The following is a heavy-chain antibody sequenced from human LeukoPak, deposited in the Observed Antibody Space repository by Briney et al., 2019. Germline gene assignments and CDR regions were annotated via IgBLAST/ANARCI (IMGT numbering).Heavy chain of an antibody. CDR2: ISYDGSNK. J-gene: IGHJ4*02. Sequence: GGSLRLSCAASGFTFSSYAMHWVRQAPGKGLEWVAVISYDGSNKYYADSVKGRFTVSRDNSKNTLYLQMNSLRAEDTAVYYCARDTAMYYFDYWGQGTLVTVSS. CDR1: GFTFSSYA. D-gene: IGHD5-18*01. CDR3: ARDTAMYYFDY. V-gene: IGHV3-30-3*01.